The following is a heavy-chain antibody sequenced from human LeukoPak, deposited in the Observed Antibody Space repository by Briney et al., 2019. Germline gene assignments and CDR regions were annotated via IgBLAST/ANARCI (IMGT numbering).Heavy chain of an antibody. J-gene: IGHJ4*02. Sequence: GGSLRLSCAASGFTVSSNYMSWVRQAPGKGLEWVSVIYSGGSTYYADSAKGRFTISRDNSKNTLYLQMNSLRAEDTAVYYCANHIVATSYFNFDYWGQGTLVTVSS. CDR1: GFTVSSNY. D-gene: IGHD5-12*01. V-gene: IGHV3-66*02. CDR3: ANHIVATSYFNFDY. CDR2: IYSGGST.